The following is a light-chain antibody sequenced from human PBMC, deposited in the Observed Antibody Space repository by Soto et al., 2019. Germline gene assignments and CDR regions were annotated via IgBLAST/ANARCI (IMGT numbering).Light chain of an antibody. Sequence: IHMTHSPATLSASVLYRVTITFRASQSIISWLSLYQQKPGKAPKLLIYDASSLESGVPSRFSGSGSGTEFTLTISSLQPDDFATYYCQQYNSYPLTFGGGTKVDIK. V-gene: IGKV1-5*01. J-gene: IGKJ4*01. CDR3: QQYNSYPLT. CDR1: QSIISW. CDR2: DAS.